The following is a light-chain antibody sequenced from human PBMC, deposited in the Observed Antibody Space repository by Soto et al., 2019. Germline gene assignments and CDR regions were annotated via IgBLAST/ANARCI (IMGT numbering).Light chain of an antibody. J-gene: IGKJ5*01. CDR3: QSYNTARPT. CDR1: EGISNY. Sequence: DVQMTQSPSAMSASGGDRVTITCRASEGISNYLGWFQQKPGKVPKRLIYAASTLQSGVPSRFSGSGSGTDFTLTISGLQPEDLATYYCQSYNTARPTFGQGTRLEIK. CDR2: AAS. V-gene: IGKV1-27*01.